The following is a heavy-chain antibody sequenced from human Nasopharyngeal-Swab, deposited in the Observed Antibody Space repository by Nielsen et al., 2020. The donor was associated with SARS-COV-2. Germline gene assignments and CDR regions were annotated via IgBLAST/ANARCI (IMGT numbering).Heavy chain of an antibody. Sequence: PGKGLEWIGYIYYSGSTNYNPSLKSRVTISVDTSKNQFSLKLSSVTAADTAVYYCASHDYGVNGEYYYMDVWGKGTTVTVSS. CDR2: IYYSGST. V-gene: IGHV4-59*13. J-gene: IGHJ6*03. CDR3: ASHDYGVNGEYYYMDV. D-gene: IGHD4-17*01.